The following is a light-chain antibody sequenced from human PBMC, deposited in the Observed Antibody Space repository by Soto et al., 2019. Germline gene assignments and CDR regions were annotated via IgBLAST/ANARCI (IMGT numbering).Light chain of an antibody. J-gene: IGLJ2*01. CDR3: SSFTSSDTLVV. CDR1: SSDVGGYNF. Sequence: LTQPASVSGSPGQSITISCTGTSSDVGGYNFVSWYQHHPAKAPKLMIYDVSNRPSGVSNRFSGSKSGNTASLTISGLQAEDEAHYYCSSFTSSDTLVVFGGGTKVTVL. V-gene: IGLV2-14*03. CDR2: DVS.